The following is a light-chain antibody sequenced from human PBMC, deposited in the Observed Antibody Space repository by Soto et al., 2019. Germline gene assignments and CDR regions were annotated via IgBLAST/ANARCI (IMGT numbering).Light chain of an antibody. CDR3: QQYGSSPYT. CDR2: GAS. V-gene: IGKV3-20*01. Sequence: EIVLTQSPGTLSLSPGERATLSCRASQSVSRNYLAWYQQKPGQAPRLLIYGASSRATGIPDRFSGSGSGTDFTLTISRLEPEDFAVYYCQQYGSSPYTFGQGTELEIK. CDR1: QSVSRNY. J-gene: IGKJ2*01.